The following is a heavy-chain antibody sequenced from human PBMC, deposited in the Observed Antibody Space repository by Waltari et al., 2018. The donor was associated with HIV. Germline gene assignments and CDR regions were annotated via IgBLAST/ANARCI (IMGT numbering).Heavy chain of an antibody. Sequence: LQLQESGPGLVKPSATLSLTCTVSGSSLAGASYYCGWTRQPPGKGLEWIGSIYYSGSTYDNPSRKSRVTISVDTSKNQFSLKLSSVTAADAAVYCCARHHSSGYLGFDYWGQGTLVTVSS. D-gene: IGHD3-22*01. CDR3: ARHHSSGYLGFDY. V-gene: IGHV4-39*01. J-gene: IGHJ4*02. CDR2: IYYSGST. CDR1: GSSLAGASYY.